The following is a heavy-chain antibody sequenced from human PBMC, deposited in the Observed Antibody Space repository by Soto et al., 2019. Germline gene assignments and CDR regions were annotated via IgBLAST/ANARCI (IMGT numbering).Heavy chain of an antibody. J-gene: IGHJ4*02. CDR2: ISHDGSTK. V-gene: IGHV3-30-3*01. CDR3: AKDQLPDTTVTSPDY. D-gene: IGHD4-17*01. CDR1: GFISNNYA. Sequence: GWSLRLSCVVSGFISNNYAVHWVRQAPGKGLEWVAVISHDGSTKYYADSVKGRFTISRDNFENTVDLQLNSLRAEDTAVYYCAKDQLPDTTVTSPDYWGQGTTATVSS.